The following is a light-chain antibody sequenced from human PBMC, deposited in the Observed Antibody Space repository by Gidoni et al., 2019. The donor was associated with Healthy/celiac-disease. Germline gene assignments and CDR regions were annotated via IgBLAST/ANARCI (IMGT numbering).Light chain of an antibody. Sequence: DLQMTLSSSSLSASVGDRVTITCRASQGIRNELGWYQQKPGKAPKCLIYAASSLQSGVPSRFSGSGSGTEFTLTISSLQPEDFATYYCQQHNSYSFTFGGGTKVEIK. V-gene: IGKV1-17*01. J-gene: IGKJ4*01. CDR3: QQHNSYSFT. CDR1: QGIRNE. CDR2: AAS.